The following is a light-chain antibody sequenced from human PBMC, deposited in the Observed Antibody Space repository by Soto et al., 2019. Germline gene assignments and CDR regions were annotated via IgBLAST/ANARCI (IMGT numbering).Light chain of an antibody. J-gene: IGKJ5*01. CDR1: QSVSSN. CDR2: GAS. V-gene: IGKV3-15*01. CDR3: QQYNHWPLT. Sequence: EIVMTQSPATLSVSPGERATLSCRASQSVSSNLACYQQKPGQAPKLLIYGASTRATGILARFGGSGSGTAFPLTISSLHFEDFAVYYWQQYNHWPLTFGQGTRLEIK.